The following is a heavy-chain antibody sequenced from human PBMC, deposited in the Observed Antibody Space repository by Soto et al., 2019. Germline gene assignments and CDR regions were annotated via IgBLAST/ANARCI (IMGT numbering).Heavy chain of an antibody. V-gene: IGHV3-23*01. D-gene: IGHD6-13*01. CDR2: ISASGGGT. Sequence: GGSLRLSCAASGFTFSSYAMSWVRQAPGKGLEWVSAISASGGGTYYADSVKGRFTISRDNSKNTLYLQMNSLRAEDTAVYYCAKASTWYPSFDNWGQGALVTVSS. CDR3: AKASTWYPSFDN. CDR1: GFTFSSYA. J-gene: IGHJ4*02.